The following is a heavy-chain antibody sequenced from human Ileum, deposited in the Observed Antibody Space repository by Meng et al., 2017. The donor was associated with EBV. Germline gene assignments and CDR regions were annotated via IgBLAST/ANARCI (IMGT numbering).Heavy chain of an antibody. Sequence: QLVGSGPGLVKPSETLSLTCTVSSGSVSSGDYHWSWIRQPPGKGLEWIGYILSGSTNYDPSLTNRVTISVDTSKNHFSLKLTSVTAADTAVYYCAGGRAGYGGYKTWGQGTLVTVSS. J-gene: IGHJ4*02. D-gene: IGHD5-12*01. CDR3: AGGRAGYGGYKT. CDR1: SGSVSSGDYH. CDR2: ILSGST. V-gene: IGHV4-61*03.